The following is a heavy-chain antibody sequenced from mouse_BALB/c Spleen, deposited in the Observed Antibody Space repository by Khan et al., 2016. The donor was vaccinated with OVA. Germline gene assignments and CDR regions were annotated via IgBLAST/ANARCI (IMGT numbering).Heavy chain of an antibody. CDR3: ARGGSSGPAWFAY. CDR1: GYSITSGYF. Sequence: EVQLVESGPGLVKPSQSLSLTCSVTGYSITSGYFWNWIRQFPGNKLEWMGYIRYDGDSNYNPSLKNRISITRDTSKNHFFLKLNSVTPEDTATXYGARGGSSGPAWFAYWGQGTLVTVSA. CDR2: IRYDGDS. D-gene: IGHD3-1*01. V-gene: IGHV3-6*02. J-gene: IGHJ3*01.